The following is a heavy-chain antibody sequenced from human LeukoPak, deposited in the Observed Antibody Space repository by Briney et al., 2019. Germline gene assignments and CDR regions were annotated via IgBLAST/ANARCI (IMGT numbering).Heavy chain of an antibody. D-gene: IGHD6-13*01. CDR1: GGSISNYY. CDR3: ARFSSIAAAFDY. Sequence: SETLSLTCTVSGGSISNYYWSWIRQPAGKGLEWIGRIYTSGTTHYNPSLKSRVTMSVDTSKNQFSLNLSSVTAADTAVYYCARFSSIAAAFDYWGLGTLVTVSS. V-gene: IGHV4-4*07. J-gene: IGHJ4*02. CDR2: IYTSGTT.